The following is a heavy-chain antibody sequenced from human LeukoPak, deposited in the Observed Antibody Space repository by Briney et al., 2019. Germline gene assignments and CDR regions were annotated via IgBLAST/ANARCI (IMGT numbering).Heavy chain of an antibody. D-gene: IGHD1-1*01. J-gene: IGHJ3*02. CDR2: VSYDGTKK. CDR3: TKEMITGTTDAFDI. CDR1: GFTFSIHG. V-gene: IGHV3-30*18. Sequence: GGSLRLSCAASGFTFSIHGIHWGRQAPGKGLEWVAVVSYDGTKKYYADSVKGRFTISRDNSKNTLYLQMNSLRAEDTAVYYCTKEMITGTTDAFDIWGQGTMVTVSS.